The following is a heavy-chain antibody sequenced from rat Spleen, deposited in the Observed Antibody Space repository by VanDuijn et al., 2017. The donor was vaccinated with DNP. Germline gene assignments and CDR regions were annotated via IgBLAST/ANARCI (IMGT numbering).Heavy chain of an antibody. J-gene: IGHJ2*01. V-gene: IGHV5-22*01. CDR2: ISYEGSST. CDR3: ARWNSGHFDY. D-gene: IGHD4-3*01. Sequence: EVQLVESGGDLVQSGRSLKLSCAASGFTFSDYYMAWVRQAPKKGLEWVASISYEGSSTYYGDSVKGRFTVSRDNAKNTLYLQMDSLRSEDTATYYCARWNSGHFDYWGQGVMVTVSS. CDR1: GFTFSDYY.